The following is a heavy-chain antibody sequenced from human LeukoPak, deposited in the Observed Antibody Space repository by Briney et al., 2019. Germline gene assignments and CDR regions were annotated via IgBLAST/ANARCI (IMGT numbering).Heavy chain of an antibody. D-gene: IGHD6-19*01. CDR1: GFTFSGYW. V-gene: IGHV3-7*01. CDR3: ARAVAENWFDP. J-gene: IGHJ5*02. CDR2: IKQDGSDK. Sequence: GGSLSLSCAASGFTFSGYWMSWVRQAPGKGLEWVANIKQDGSDKYYVDSVKGRFTISRDNAKNSVYLQMNSLRAEDTALYYCARAVAENWFDPWGQGTLVTVSS.